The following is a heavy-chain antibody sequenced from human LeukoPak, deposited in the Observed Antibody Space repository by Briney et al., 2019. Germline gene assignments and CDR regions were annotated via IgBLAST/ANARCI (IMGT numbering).Heavy chain of an antibody. Sequence: GGSLRLSCAASGFTFSSYWMHWVRQAPGKGLVWVSHIINDGSRTSYADSVKGRFTISRDNAKNTVYLQMSSLRAEDTAVYYCARSDGGFDYWGQGTLVTVSA. D-gene: IGHD5-24*01. V-gene: IGHV3-74*01. J-gene: IGHJ4*02. CDR1: GFTFSSYW. CDR2: IINDGSRT. CDR3: ARSDGGFDY.